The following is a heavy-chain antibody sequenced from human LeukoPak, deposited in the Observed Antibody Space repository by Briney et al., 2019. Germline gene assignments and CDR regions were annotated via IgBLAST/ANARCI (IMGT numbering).Heavy chain of an antibody. CDR3: ASYYDFWSGYQLRYFDY. V-gene: IGHV3-21*01. CDR1: GFTFSSYN. CDR2: ISDSSTYI. Sequence: GGSLRLSCAASGFTFSSYNMNWVRLAPGKGLEWVSSISDSSTYIYYADSVKGRFTISRDNAKNSLYLQMNSLRAEDTAVYYCASYYDFWSGYQLRYFDYWGQGTLVTVSS. D-gene: IGHD3-3*01. J-gene: IGHJ4*02.